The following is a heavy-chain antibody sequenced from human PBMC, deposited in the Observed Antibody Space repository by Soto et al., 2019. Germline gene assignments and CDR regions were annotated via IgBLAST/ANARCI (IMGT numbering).Heavy chain of an antibody. J-gene: IGHJ4*02. CDR1: GGSISSGDYY. Sequence: SETLSLTCTVSGGSISSGDYYWSWIRQPPGKGLEWIGYIYYSGSTYYNPSLKSRVTISVDTSKNQFSLKLSSVTAADTAVYYCTRTYYYDSSGYPPVVDYWGQGTLVTVSS. D-gene: IGHD3-22*01. V-gene: IGHV4-30-4*01. CDR2: IYYSGST. CDR3: TRTYYYDSSGYPPVVDY.